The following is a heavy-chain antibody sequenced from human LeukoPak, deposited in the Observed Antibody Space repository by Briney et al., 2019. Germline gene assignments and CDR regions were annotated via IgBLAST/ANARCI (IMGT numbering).Heavy chain of an antibody. V-gene: IGHV1-24*01. Sequence: ASLKVSCKVSGYTLTELSMHWVRQAPGKGLEWMGGFDPEDGETIYAQKFQGRVTMTEDTSTDTAYMELSSLRSEDTAVYYCATEGRYCSSTSCYTSSLHYYGMDVWGQGTTVTVSS. D-gene: IGHD2-2*02. CDR1: GYTLTELS. CDR2: FDPEDGET. CDR3: ATEGRYCSSTSCYTSSLHYYGMDV. J-gene: IGHJ6*02.